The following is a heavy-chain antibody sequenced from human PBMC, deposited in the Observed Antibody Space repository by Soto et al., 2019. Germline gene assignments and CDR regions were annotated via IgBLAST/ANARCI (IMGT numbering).Heavy chain of an antibody. V-gene: IGHV4-39*01. D-gene: IGHD3-9*01. CDR2: IYYSGST. CDR1: GGSISSSSYY. J-gene: IGHJ6*02. Sequence: QLQLQESGPGLVKPSETLSLTCTVSGGSISSSSYYWGWIRQPPGKGLEWIGSIYYSGSTYYKPSFNSRVPISVDTAKTQFSLKLSSVTAADTAVYYCASGYDILTGYPSGDYYGMDVWGQGTTVTVSS. CDR3: ASGYDILTGYPSGDYYGMDV.